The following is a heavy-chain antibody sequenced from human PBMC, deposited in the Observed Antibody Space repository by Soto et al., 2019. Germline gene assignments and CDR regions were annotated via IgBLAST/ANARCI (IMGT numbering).Heavy chain of an antibody. CDR2: ISSSSSTI. V-gene: IGHV3-48*02. D-gene: IGHD3-3*01. CDR3: ARESRFLEWLSLNWFDP. CDR1: GFTFSSYN. Sequence: SLRLSCAAYGFTFSSYNMNCVRQAPGQGLEWVSYISSSSSTIYYADSVKGRFTISRDNAKNSLYLQMNSLRDEDTVVYYCARESRFLEWLSLNWFDPWGQGTLVTVSS. J-gene: IGHJ5*02.